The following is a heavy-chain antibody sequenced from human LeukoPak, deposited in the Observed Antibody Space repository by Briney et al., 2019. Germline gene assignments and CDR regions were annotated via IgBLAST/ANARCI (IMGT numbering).Heavy chain of an antibody. D-gene: IGHD1-1*01. CDR3: ARRVGKYPTYYFDY. CDR2: ISSSSATI. J-gene: IGHJ4*02. V-gene: IGHV3-48*01. Sequence: GGSLRLSCAGSGFTFSGYSVNWVRQTPGKGLEWISYISSSSATISYADSVKGRFTVSRDNVQNSLYLQMNSLRAEDTAVYYCARRVGKYPTYYFDYWGQGTLVTVSS. CDR1: GFTFSGYS.